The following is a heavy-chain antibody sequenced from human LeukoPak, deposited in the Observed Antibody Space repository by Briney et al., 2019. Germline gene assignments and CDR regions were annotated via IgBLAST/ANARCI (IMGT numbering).Heavy chain of an antibody. CDR2: INPRGGST. V-gene: IGHV1-46*01. J-gene: IGHJ3*02. CDR3: ARGAYCSGGSCYPDAFDI. Sequence: ASVKVSCKASGYTFTSYYMHWVRQAPGQGLEWMGIINPRGGSTSYAQKFQGRVTMTRDTSTSTVYMELSSLRSEDTAVYYCARGAYCSGGSCYPDAFDIWGQGTMVTVSS. CDR1: GYTFTSYY. D-gene: IGHD2-15*01.